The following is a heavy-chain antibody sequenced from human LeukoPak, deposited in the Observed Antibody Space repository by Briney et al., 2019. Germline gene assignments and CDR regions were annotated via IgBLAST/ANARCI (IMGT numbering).Heavy chain of an antibody. J-gene: IGHJ4*02. V-gene: IGHV3-30-3*01. D-gene: IGHD6-19*01. CDR3: ARGPGYSSGWGDY. CDR1: GFTFSSYA. CDR2: ISYDGSNK. Sequence: GGSLRLSCAASGFTFSSYAMHWVRQAPGKGLEWGAVISYDGSNKYYADSVKGRFTISRDNSKNTLYLQMNSLRAEDTAVYYCARGPGYSSGWGDYWGQGTLVTVSS.